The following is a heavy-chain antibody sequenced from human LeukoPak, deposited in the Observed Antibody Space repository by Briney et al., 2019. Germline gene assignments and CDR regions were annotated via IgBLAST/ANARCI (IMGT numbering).Heavy chain of an antibody. D-gene: IGHD3-10*01. CDR1: GGTFSSYA. Sequence: SVKVSCKASGGTFSSYAISWVRQALGQGLEWMGRIIPILGIANYAQKFQGRVTMTRDTSTSTVYMELSSLRSEDTAVYYCARGGFTTMVRGVIITLDAFDIWGQGTMVTVSS. J-gene: IGHJ3*02. V-gene: IGHV1-69*04. CDR3: ARGGFTTMVRGVIITLDAFDI. CDR2: IIPILGIA.